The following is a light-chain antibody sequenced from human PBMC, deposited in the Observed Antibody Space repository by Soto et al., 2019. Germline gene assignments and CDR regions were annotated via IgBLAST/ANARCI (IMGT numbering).Light chain of an antibody. V-gene: IGKV3-20*01. CDR3: QQFVNSPT. Sequence: IVLTQSPGTLSLSPGEGAALSCRASQSVDNYLAWYQQRPGQAPRLLLYASSRRAPGIPDRFSGSGSGTDFTLTISRLEPEDFAIYYCQQFVNSPTFGQGTKLEIK. CDR2: ASS. CDR1: QSVDNY. J-gene: IGKJ2*01.